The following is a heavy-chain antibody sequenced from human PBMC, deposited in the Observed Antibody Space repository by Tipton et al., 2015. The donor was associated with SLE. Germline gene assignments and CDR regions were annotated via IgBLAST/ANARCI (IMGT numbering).Heavy chain of an antibody. J-gene: IGHJ4*02. V-gene: IGHV1-46*01. Sequence: QLVQSGAEVKKPGASVKVSCKASGYTFTSYYMHWVRQAPGQGLEWMGIINPSGGSTSYAQKFQGRVTMTRDTSTSTAYMELRSLRSDDTAVYYCARVQALGVVIARFDYWGQGTLVTVSA. CDR1: GYTFTSYY. CDR2: INPSGGST. CDR3: ARVQALGVVIARFDY. D-gene: IGHD2-21*01.